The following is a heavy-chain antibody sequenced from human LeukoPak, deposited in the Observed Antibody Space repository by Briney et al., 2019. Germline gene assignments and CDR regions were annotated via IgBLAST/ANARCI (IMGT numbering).Heavy chain of an antibody. V-gene: IGHV4-34*01. CDR2: INHSGST. CDR3: ARDLSNTDYYMDV. Sequence: PSETLSLTCAVYGGSFSGYYWSWIRQPPGKGLEWIGEINHSGSTNYNPSLKSRVTISVDTSKNQFSLKLSSVTAADTAVYYCARDLSNTDYYMDVWGKGTTVTISS. J-gene: IGHJ6*03. CDR1: GGSFSGYY.